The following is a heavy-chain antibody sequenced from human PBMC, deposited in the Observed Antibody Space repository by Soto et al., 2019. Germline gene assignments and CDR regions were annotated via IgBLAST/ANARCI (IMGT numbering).Heavy chain of an antibody. Sequence: SETLSLTCTVSGTPINSADFYWTWIRQPPGKGLEWIGYIYYSGTTFHNPSLRSRISMSVDTSKNQFSLRLNSVTAADTAVYYCARGYDFAGFSPYGLDVWGQGTTVTVSS. D-gene: IGHD3-3*01. V-gene: IGHV4-30-4*01. CDR1: GTPINSADFY. CDR2: IYYSGTT. CDR3: ARGYDFAGFSPYGLDV. J-gene: IGHJ6*02.